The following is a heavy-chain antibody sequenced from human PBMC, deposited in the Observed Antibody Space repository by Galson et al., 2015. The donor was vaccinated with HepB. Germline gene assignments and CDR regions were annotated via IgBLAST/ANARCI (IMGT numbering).Heavy chain of an antibody. CDR3: ARGDLSYGGVFDY. D-gene: IGHD5-18*01. CDR2: IYSGGST. Sequence: SLRLSCAASRFTVSSNYMSWVRQAPGKGLEWVSIIYSGGSTYYADSVKGRFTISRDNSKNTLYLQMNSLRAEDTAVYYCARGDLSYGGVFDYWGQGTLFTVSS. CDR1: RFTVSSNY. J-gene: IGHJ4*02. V-gene: IGHV3-66*02.